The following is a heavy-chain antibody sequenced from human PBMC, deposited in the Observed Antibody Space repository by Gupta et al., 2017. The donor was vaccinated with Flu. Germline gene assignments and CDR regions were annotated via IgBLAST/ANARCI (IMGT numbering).Heavy chain of an antibody. CDR1: GFTFRSYW. J-gene: IGHJ2*01. CDR3: ARGGYFDL. CDR2: INQDGSEK. Sequence: VSGFTFRSYWMSWVRQAPGKGLESVASINQDGSEKYYVDSVKGRFTISRDNAKNSLYLQMNSLRADDTAVYYCARGGYFDLWGRGTLVTVSS. V-gene: IGHV3-7*01.